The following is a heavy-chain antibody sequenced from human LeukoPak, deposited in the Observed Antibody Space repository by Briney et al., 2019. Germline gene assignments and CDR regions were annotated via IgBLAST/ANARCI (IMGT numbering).Heavy chain of an antibody. CDR3: ARDPTPRYCSGGSCYTHYGMDV. CDR1: GFPFNDYS. V-gene: IGHV3-11*06. J-gene: IGHJ6*02. D-gene: IGHD2-15*01. Sequence: GGSLRLSCVASGFPFNDYSMNWVRQAPGKGLEWISYIGISSGNTKYADSVKGRFTISGDNAKNSLYLQMNNLRVEDTAVYYCARDPTPRYCSGGSCYTHYGMDVWGQGTTVTVSS. CDR2: IGISSGNT.